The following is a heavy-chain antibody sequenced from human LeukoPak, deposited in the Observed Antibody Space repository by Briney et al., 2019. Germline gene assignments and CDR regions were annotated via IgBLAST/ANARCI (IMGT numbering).Heavy chain of an antibody. J-gene: IGHJ4*02. V-gene: IGHV1-2*02. Sequence: WMGCINPNNGGTNFAQKFQDRVTMTGDMSINTAYMEVSRLRSDDTAVYYCARRSSSWSFDYWGQGTLVTVSS. CDR3: ARRSSSWSFDY. D-gene: IGHD6-13*01. CDR2: INPNNGGT.